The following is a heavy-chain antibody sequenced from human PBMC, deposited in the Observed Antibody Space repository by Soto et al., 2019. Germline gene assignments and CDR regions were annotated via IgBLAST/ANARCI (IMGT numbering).Heavy chain of an antibody. V-gene: IGHV3-21*01. Sequence: GGSLRLSCAASGFTFSSYSMNWVRQAPGKGLEWVSSISSSSGYIYYADSVKGRFTISRDNAKNSLYLQMNSLRAEGTAVYYCAKGVGTYYYYGMDVWGQGTTVTVSS. J-gene: IGHJ6*02. D-gene: IGHD2-15*01. CDR2: ISSSSGYI. CDR1: GFTFSSYS. CDR3: AKGVGTYYYYGMDV.